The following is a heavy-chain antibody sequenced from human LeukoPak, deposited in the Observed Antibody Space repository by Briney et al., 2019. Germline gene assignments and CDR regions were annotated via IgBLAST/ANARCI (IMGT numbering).Heavy chain of an antibody. Sequence: SQTLSLTCTVSGGSISSGDYYWSWIRQPPGKGLEWIGYIYYSGSTYYNPSLKSRVTISVDTSKNQFSLKLSSVTAADTAVYYCARVVIDIVVVPAAIFDYWGQGTLSPSPQ. CDR2: IYYSGST. D-gene: IGHD2-2*01. J-gene: IGHJ4*02. CDR3: ARVVIDIVVVPAAIFDY. V-gene: IGHV4-30-4*08. CDR1: GGSISSGDYY.